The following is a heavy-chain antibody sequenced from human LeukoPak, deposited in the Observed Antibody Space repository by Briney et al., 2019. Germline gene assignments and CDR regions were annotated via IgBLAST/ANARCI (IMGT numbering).Heavy chain of an antibody. D-gene: IGHD4-11*01. V-gene: IGHV3-23*01. CDR3: ARDPYSGLFDY. Sequence: PGGSLRLSCAASGFTFSNYAMSWVRQAPGKGLEWVSAVSGSGGTTYHADSVKGRFTISRENSKNSLYLQMNSLRAEDTAVYYCARDPYSGLFDYWGQGTLVTVSS. J-gene: IGHJ4*02. CDR1: GFTFSNYA. CDR2: VSGSGGTT.